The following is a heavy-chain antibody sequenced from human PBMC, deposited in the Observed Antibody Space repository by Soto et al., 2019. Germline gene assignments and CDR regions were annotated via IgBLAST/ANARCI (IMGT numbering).Heavy chain of an antibody. J-gene: IGHJ4*02. V-gene: IGHV3-23*01. Sequence: EVQLSESGGGLIQPGGSLRLSCAATGFTLRTNGMSWVRQAPGKGLEWVSSFSGSGADTYYADSLKGRFTISRDNSKNTLYLKMNSLKAEDTALYYCAGHGGYSYLGQGNLVTVSS. CDR2: FSGSGADT. CDR1: GFTLRTNG. CDR3: AGHGGYSY. D-gene: IGHD4-17*01.